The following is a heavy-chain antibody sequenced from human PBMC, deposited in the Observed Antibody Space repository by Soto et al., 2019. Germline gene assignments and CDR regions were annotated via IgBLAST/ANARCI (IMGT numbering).Heavy chain of an antibody. Sequence: XPVKASCQPSGNTFTCYYMHLVRQAPGQGLEWMGRIDPNSGGTNYAQKFQVRVTMTRDTSISTAYMELSRLRSDDTAVYYCASHGRDDSPLDVWGQGTTVTFSS. V-gene: IGHV1-2*02. CDR1: GNTFTCYY. J-gene: IGHJ6*02. D-gene: IGHD1-1*01. CDR2: IDPNSGGT. CDR3: ASHGRDDSPLDV.